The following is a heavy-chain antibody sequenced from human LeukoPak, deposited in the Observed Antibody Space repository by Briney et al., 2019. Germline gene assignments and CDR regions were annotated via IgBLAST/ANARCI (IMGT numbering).Heavy chain of an antibody. CDR1: GFTFSSYS. CDR3: ARDLKTAMDYFDY. Sequence: PGGSLRLSCAASGFTFSSYSMNWVRQAPGKGLEWVSYISISSSIIYYADSVKGRFTISRDNSKNTLFLQMNSLRPEDTAVYYCARDLKTAMDYFDYWGQGALVTVSS. CDR2: ISISSSII. D-gene: IGHD2-2*01. J-gene: IGHJ4*02. V-gene: IGHV3-48*01.